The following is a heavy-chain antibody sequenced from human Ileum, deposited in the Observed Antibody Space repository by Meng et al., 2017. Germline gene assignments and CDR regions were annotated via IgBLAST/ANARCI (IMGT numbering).Heavy chain of an antibody. CDR2: TYYRSKWYS. V-gene: IGHV6-1*01. Sequence: QRPSPGRVTTSPTLPRTCAVSGGSVSSNIAAWNWIKQSPLRGLEWLGRTYYRSKWYSEYAVSVKSRISITPDTSKNQFSLQMNSVTPEDTAVYYCASGSGSLDYWGPGTLVTVSS. D-gene: IGHD3-3*01. CDR3: ASGSGSLDY. J-gene: IGHJ4*02. CDR1: GGSVSSNIAA.